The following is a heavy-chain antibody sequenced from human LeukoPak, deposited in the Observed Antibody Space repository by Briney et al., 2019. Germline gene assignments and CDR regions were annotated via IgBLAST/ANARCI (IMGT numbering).Heavy chain of an antibody. J-gene: IGHJ4*02. Sequence: PGGSLRLSCAASGFTFSSYAMSWVRQAPGKGLEWVSAISGSGGSTYYADSVKGRFTISNDNSKNTLYLQMNSLRAEDTAVYYCAKASLAGTEESTEDYWGQGTLVTVSS. V-gene: IGHV3-23*01. D-gene: IGHD6-19*01. CDR1: GFTFSSYA. CDR3: AKASLAGTEESTEDY. CDR2: ISGSGGST.